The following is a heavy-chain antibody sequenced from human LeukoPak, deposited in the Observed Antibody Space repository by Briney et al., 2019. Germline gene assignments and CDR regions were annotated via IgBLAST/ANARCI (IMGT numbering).Heavy chain of an antibody. V-gene: IGHV4-38-2*01. CDR1: GYSISSGYY. J-gene: IGHJ4*02. CDR3: ALTLWLSLQPVFDY. CDR2: VYHSGST. D-gene: IGHD3-22*01. Sequence: SETLSLTCAVSGYSISSGYYWGWIRPPPGKGLEWIGSVYHSGSTYSNPSLRSRVTISVDTSKNHLSLKLSSVTAADTAVYYCALTLWLSLQPVFDYWGQGILVTVSS.